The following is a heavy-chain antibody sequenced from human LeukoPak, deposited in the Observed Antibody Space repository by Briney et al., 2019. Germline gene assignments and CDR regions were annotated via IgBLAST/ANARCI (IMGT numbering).Heavy chain of an antibody. Sequence: SETLSLTCTVSGGSISSYYWSWIRQPPGKGLEWIGYIYYSGSTNYNPSLKSRVTISVDTSKNQFSLKLSSVTAADTAVYYCARGLRITMVRGVRPYNWFDPWGQGTLVTVSS. D-gene: IGHD3-10*01. CDR3: ARGLRITMVRGVRPYNWFDP. J-gene: IGHJ5*02. CDR1: GGSISSYY. CDR2: IYYSGST. V-gene: IGHV4-59*12.